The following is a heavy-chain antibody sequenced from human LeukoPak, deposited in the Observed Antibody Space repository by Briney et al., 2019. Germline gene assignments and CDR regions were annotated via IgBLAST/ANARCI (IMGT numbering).Heavy chain of an antibody. V-gene: IGHV4-38-2*02. Sequence: SETLSLTCNVSGYYISSGYYWGWIRQPPGKGLQWIGTIYHSGSTYYNPSLKSRVTISVDTSKNQFSLRLSSVTAADTAVYYCARDNDSSGYYSGDYYFYYYMDVWGKGTTVTVSS. J-gene: IGHJ6*03. D-gene: IGHD3-22*01. CDR2: IYHSGST. CDR3: ARDNDSSGYYSGDYYFYYYMDV. CDR1: GYYISSGYY.